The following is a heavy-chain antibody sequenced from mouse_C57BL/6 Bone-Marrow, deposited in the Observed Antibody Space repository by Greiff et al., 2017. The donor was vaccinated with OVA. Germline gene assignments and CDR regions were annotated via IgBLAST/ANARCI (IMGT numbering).Heavy chain of an antibody. CDR1: GYSFPSYW. D-gene: IGHD1-1*01. V-gene: IGHV1-7*01. J-gene: IGHJ1*03. CDR2: INPSSGYT. Sequence: VQLQQSGADLAKPGASVSLSCSASGYSFPSYWLHCVKLRPRPGLVWIGYINPSSGYTKYNQTFKDKATLTADKASSTAYMQLSSLTYEDSAVYYCARVNYYGSSYGYFDVWGTGTTVTVSA. CDR3: ARVNYYGSSYGYFDV.